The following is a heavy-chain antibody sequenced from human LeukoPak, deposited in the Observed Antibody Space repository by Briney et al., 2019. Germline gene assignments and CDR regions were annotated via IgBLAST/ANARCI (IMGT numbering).Heavy chain of an antibody. CDR1: GFTFSSYG. CDR2: ISYDGSNK. J-gene: IGHJ4*02. V-gene: IGHV3-30*18. CDR3: AKGYSSSWDFDY. Sequence: GGSLRLSCAASGFTFSSYGMHWVRKAPGKGLEWVAVISYDGSNKYYADSVKGRFTISRDNSKNTLYLQMNSLSAEDTAVYYCAKGYSSSWDFDYWGQGTLVTVSS. D-gene: IGHD6-13*01.